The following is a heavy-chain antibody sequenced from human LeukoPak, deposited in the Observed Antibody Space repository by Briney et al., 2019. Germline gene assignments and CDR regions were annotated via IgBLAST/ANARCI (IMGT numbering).Heavy chain of an antibody. CDR1: GFTFSNAW. CDR2: IRYDGSNK. V-gene: IGHV3-30*02. Sequence: GGSLRLSCAVSGFTFSNAWMSWVRQAPGKGLEWVAFIRYDGSNKYYADSVKGRFAISRDNSKNTLYLQMNGLRAEDTAVYYCAKGTPDCSSTSCYSLSEDYWGQGTLVTVSS. D-gene: IGHD2-2*02. CDR3: AKGTPDCSSTSCYSLSEDY. J-gene: IGHJ4*02.